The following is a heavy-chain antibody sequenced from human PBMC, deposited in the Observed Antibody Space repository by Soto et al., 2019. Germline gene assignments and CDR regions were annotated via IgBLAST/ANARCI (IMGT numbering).Heavy chain of an antibody. CDR3: ARDHPFGGNSRYYYYGMDV. D-gene: IGHD2-21*02. V-gene: IGHV1-69*12. CDR1: GGTFSSYA. Sequence: QVQLVQSGAEVKKPGSSVKVSCKASGGTFSSYAISWVRQAPGQGLEWMGGIIPLFGTANYAQKFQGSVTITAVEATSTAYMEVSSLRSEDTAVYSCARDHPFGGNSRYYYYGMDVWGQGTTVTVSS. J-gene: IGHJ6*01. CDR2: IIPLFGTA.